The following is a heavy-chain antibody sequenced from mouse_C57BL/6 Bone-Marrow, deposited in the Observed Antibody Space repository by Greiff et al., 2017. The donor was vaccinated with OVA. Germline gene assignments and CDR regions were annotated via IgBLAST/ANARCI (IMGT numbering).Heavy chain of an antibody. D-gene: IGHD2-5*01. CDR1: GYTFTSYW. J-gene: IGHJ2*01. CDR2: IHPNSGST. Sequence: QVQLQQSGAELVKPGASVKLSCKASGYTFTSYWMHWVKQRPGQGLEWIGMIHPNSGSTNYNEKFKSKATLTVDKSSSTAYMQLSSLTSEDSAVYYCSSAYYSNYAYFDYWGQGTTLTVSS. V-gene: IGHV1-64*01. CDR3: SSAYYSNYAYFDY.